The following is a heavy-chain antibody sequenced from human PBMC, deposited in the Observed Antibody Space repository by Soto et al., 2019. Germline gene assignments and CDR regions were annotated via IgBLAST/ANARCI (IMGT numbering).Heavy chain of an antibody. CDR3: ASVHCSGGSCYSSGFDY. D-gene: IGHD2-15*01. J-gene: IGHJ4*02. Sequence: GASVKVSCKASGGTFSSYTISWVRQAPGQGLEWMGRIIPILGIANYAQKFQGRVTITADKSTSTAYMELSSLRSEDTAVYYCASVHCSGGSCYSSGFDYWGQGTLVTVSS. CDR1: GGTFSSYT. CDR2: IIPILGIA. V-gene: IGHV1-69*02.